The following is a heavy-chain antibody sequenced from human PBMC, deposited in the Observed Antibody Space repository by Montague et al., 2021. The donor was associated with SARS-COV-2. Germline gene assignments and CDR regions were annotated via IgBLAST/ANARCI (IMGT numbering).Heavy chain of an antibody. CDR3: ARPLVRGVPKAFDI. V-gene: IGHV4-39*01. Sequence: SETLSLTRTVSGGSITRNYYWGWIRQPPGKGLEWVGNIYYSGTTXXNPSLESRVTISVDASKNQFSLNLTSVTAADTAVYYCARPLVRGVPKAFDIWGQGALVIVSS. J-gene: IGHJ3*02. CDR2: IYYSGTT. CDR1: GGSITRNYY. D-gene: IGHD3-10*01.